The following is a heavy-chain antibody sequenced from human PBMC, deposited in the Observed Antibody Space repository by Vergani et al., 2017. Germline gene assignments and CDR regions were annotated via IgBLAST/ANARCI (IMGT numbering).Heavy chain of an antibody. Sequence: VQLVESGGGVVQPGRSLRLSCAASAFTFSSYAMSWVRQAPGKGLEWVSAISGSGGSTYYADSVKGRFTISRDNSKNTLYLQMNSLRAEDTAVYYCASRRYCSSTSCSDFDYWGQGTLVTVSS. CDR2: ISGSGGST. D-gene: IGHD2-2*01. CDR3: ASRRYCSSTSCSDFDY. J-gene: IGHJ4*02. V-gene: IGHV3-23*04. CDR1: AFTFSSYA.